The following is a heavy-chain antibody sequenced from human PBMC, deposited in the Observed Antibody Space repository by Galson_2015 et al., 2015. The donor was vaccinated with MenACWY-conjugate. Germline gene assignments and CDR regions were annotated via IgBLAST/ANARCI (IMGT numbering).Heavy chain of an antibody. J-gene: IGHJ6*04. CDR3: ARERGSRTDYYYYGMDV. D-gene: IGHD1-26*01. V-gene: IGHV3-20*04. CDR2: INWNGGHT. CDR1: EFTFDDYC. Sequence: SLRLSCAASEFTFDDYCLNWVRQVPGQGLEWVAGINWNGGHTTYADCFPGRVTISRDNAKNSLYLQMNSLRAEDTAFYYCARERGSRTDYYYYGMDVWGKGTTVTVSS.